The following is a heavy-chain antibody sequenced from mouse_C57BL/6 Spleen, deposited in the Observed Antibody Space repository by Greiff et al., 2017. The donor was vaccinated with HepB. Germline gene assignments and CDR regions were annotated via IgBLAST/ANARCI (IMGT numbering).Heavy chain of an antibody. CDR2: ISDGGSYT. CDR1: GFTFSSYA. CDR3: ARSDYYGSSYGY. Sequence: EVQGVESGGGLVKPGGSLKLSCAASGFTFSSYAMSWVRQTPEKRLEWVATISDGGSYTYYPDNVKGRFTISRDNAKNNLYLQMSHLKSEDTAMYYCARSDYYGSSYGYWGQGTTLTVSS. J-gene: IGHJ2*01. V-gene: IGHV5-4*01. D-gene: IGHD1-1*01.